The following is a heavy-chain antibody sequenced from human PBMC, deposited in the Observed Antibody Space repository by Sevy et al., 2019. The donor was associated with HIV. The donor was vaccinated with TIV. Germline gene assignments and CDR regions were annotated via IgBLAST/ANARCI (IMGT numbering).Heavy chain of an antibody. V-gene: IGHV3-11*01. CDR2: ISSSGSTI. J-gene: IGHJ4*02. CDR3: ARDPAILRYFDWLGGAVDY. CDR1: GFTFSDYY. Sequence: GESLKISCAASGFTFSDYYMSWIRQAPGKGLEWVSYISSSGSTIYYADSVKGRFTISRDNAKNSLYLQMNSLRAEDTAVYYCARDPAILRYFDWLGGAVDYWGQGTLVTVSS. D-gene: IGHD3-9*01.